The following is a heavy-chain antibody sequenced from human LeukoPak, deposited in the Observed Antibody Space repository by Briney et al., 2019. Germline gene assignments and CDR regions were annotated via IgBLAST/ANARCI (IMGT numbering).Heavy chain of an antibody. V-gene: IGHV4-61*01. CDR3: AGDQNNNNWYFY. D-gene: IGHD1/OR15-1a*01. CDR1: VDSVSSTTYY. Sequence: SETLSLTCTVSVDSVSSTTYYCGSIRQPPGTGLEWIGNIYYSGTTKYNPSLKSRVTISIDTAKNQFSLNLSSVTAADTAVYYCAGDQNNNNWYFYWGQGSLVTVSS. CDR2: IYYSGTT. J-gene: IGHJ4*02.